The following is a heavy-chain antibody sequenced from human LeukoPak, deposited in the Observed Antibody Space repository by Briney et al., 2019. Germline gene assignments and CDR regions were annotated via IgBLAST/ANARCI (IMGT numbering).Heavy chain of an antibody. V-gene: IGHV4-59*08. J-gene: IGHJ4*02. Sequence: PSETLSLTCTVPGGSISGSYWNWIRQPPGKGLEWIGYTYYSGSTNYNPSLKSRVTISLDTSKNQFALKLSSVTAADTAMYYCARRGSYSGGFDYWGQGTLVTVSS. D-gene: IGHD1-26*01. CDR3: ARRGSYSGGFDY. CDR2: TYYSGST. CDR1: GGSISGSY.